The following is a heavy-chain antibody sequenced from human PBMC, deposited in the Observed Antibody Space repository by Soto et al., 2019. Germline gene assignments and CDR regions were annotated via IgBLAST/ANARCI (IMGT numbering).Heavy chain of an antibody. CDR3: ARRDDFFDY. Sequence: YWISWVRQMPGKGLEWMGKIDPSDSYTDYSPSFQGHVTISVDKSISTAYLQWSSLKASDTAMYYCARRDDFFDYWGQGTLVTVSS. CDR2: IDPSDSYT. CDR1: YW. V-gene: IGHV5-10-1*01. J-gene: IGHJ4*02.